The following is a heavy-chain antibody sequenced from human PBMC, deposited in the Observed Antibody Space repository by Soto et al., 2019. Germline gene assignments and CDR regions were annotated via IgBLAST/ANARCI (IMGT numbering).Heavy chain of an antibody. V-gene: IGHV4-34*01. J-gene: IGHJ4*02. Sequence: SETLSLTCAVYGGSFSGYYWSWIRQPPGKGLEWIGEINHSGSTNYNPSLKSRVTISVDTSKNQFSLKLSSVTAADTAVYYCARARRSGSYLGYFDYWGQGTLVTVSS. D-gene: IGHD1-26*01. CDR1: GGSFSGYY. CDR3: ARARRSGSYLGYFDY. CDR2: INHSGST.